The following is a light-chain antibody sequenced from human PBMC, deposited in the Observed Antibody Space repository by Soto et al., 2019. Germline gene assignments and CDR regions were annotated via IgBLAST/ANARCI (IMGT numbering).Light chain of an antibody. CDR3: QHYHSQSIT. J-gene: IGKJ4*01. Sequence: DILLIQSPATLSASVGDRITITCRASENIFKFLAWYQQRSGSAPNLLIYAASDLEKGVPSRFSGSGSGTEFTLTIDNLQPNDSATYFCQHYHSQSITFGGGTQVDLK. CDR2: AAS. CDR1: ENIFKF. V-gene: IGKV1-5*01.